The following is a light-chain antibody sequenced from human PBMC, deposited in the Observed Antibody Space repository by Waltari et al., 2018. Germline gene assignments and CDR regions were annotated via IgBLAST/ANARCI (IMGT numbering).Light chain of an antibody. V-gene: IGKV1-39*01. CDR2: AAS. J-gene: IGKJ4*01. CDR1: QSISSY. Sequence: DIQMTQSPSSLSASVGDRVTITCRASQSISSYLNWYQQKPGKAAKLLIYAASSLQRGVPSRFSGSGSGTDFTVTISSLQPEDFATYYCQQSYSTLLTFGGGTKVEIK. CDR3: QQSYSTLLT.